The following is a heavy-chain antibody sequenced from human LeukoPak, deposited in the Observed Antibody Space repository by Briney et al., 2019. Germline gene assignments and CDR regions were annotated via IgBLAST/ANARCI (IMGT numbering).Heavy chain of an antibody. CDR3: ARGRYISNWFFDR. J-gene: IGHJ4*02. CDR2: VYHSGST. CDR1: GGSITSNNW. V-gene: IGHV4-4*02. Sequence: PSGTLSLTCAVSGGSITSNNWWSWVRQPPGEGLGWIGEVYHSGSTNYHPSLKSRITISVDKSKNQFFLKLNSVAAADTAVYYCARGRYISNWFFDRWGQGTLVTVSS. D-gene: IGHD3-3*02.